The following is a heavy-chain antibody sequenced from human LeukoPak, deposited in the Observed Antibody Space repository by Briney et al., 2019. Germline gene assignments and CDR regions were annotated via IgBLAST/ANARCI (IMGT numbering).Heavy chain of an antibody. J-gene: IGHJ5*02. CDR2: ISWTSGSI. Sequence: GGSLRLSCAASGFAFGDYAMHWVRQAPGKGLEWVSGISWTSGSIGYADSVKGRFTISRDNAKNSLYLQMNSLRAEDTALYYCAKDYSGSFNWFDPWGQGTLVTVSS. V-gene: IGHV3-9*01. CDR1: GFAFGDYA. CDR3: AKDYSGSFNWFDP. D-gene: IGHD5-12*01.